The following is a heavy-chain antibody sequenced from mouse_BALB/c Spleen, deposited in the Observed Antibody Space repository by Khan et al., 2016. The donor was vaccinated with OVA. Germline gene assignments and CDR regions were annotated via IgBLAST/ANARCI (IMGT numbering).Heavy chain of an antibody. V-gene: IGHV1S137*01. D-gene: IGHD1-3*01. CDR2: ISTYYGDV. Sequence: QVQLQQSGAGLVRPGVSVKISCKGSGYTFTDFAMHWVKQSHAKSLEWIGVISTYYGDVTYNQNFKDKATMTVARSSSTAYMELARLTSEDSGIFYCVRGSGNSRFAYWGQGTLVTVAA. CDR3: VRGSGNSRFAY. CDR1: GYTFTDFA. J-gene: IGHJ3*01.